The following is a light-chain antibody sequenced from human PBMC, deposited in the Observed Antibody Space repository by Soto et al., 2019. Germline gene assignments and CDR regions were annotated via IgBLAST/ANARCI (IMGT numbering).Light chain of an antibody. J-gene: IGKJ4*01. V-gene: IGKV3-15*01. CDR1: QSVSSN. CDR3: QQHNNWPLT. Sequence: EIVMTQSPATLSVSPGERATLSCRASQSVSSNLAWYQQKPGQAPRLLVYGASTRATGIPARFSGSGSGTQFTLTISRLQSEDFAVYYCQQHNNWPLTFGGGTKVDIK. CDR2: GAS.